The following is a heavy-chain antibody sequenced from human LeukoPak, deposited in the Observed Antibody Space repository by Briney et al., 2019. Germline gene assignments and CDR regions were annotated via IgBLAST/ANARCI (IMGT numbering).Heavy chain of an antibody. CDR1: GFTFSNFY. Sequence: GGSLRLSCAASGFTFSNFYMHWVRQAPGKGLEWVSAISGSGGSTYYADSVKGRFTISRDNSKNTLYLQMNSLRAEDTAVYYCAKDPNYYGSGSFDYWGQGTLVTVSS. CDR2: ISGSGGST. J-gene: IGHJ4*02. CDR3: AKDPNYYGSGSFDY. D-gene: IGHD3-10*01. V-gene: IGHV3-23*01.